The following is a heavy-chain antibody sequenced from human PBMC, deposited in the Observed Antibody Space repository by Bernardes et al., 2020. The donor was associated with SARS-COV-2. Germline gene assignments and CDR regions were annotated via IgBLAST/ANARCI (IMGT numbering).Heavy chain of an antibody. J-gene: IGHJ4*02. CDR1: GFSFSSYG. CDR3: AKALFWWSAADF. V-gene: IGHV3-33*06. D-gene: IGHD2-21*01. CDR2: IWYDGSNE. Sequence: VGSLRLSCAASGFSFSSYGMHWVRQAPGKGLEWVATIWYDGSNERYADSVKGRFTISRDTSKNTLFLQMNSLRGEDTAVYYCAKALFWWSAADFWGQGTVGIVSS.